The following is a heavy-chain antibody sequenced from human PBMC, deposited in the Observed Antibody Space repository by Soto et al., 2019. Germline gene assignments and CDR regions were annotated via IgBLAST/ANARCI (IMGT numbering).Heavy chain of an antibody. J-gene: IGHJ4*02. Sequence: ASVKVSCKASGYTFTMFGISWVRQAPGQGLEWMGWISAYNGHTNYAQKLQGRVTMTTDTSTSTAYMELRSLSSDDTALYYCARDGGHRSAWYYYLDYWGQGTLVTVSS. V-gene: IGHV1-18*01. CDR2: ISAYNGHT. CDR1: GYTFTMFG. CDR3: ARDGGHRSAWYYYLDY. D-gene: IGHD6-19*01.